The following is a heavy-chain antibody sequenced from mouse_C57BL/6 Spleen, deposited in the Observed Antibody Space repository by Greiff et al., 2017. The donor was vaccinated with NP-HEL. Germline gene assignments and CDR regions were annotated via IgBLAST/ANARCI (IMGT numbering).Heavy chain of an antibody. Sequence: QVHVKQPGAELVKPGASVKLSCKAPGYTFTSYWMHWVKQRPGRGLEWIGRIDPNSGGTKYNEKFKSKATLTVDKPSSTAYMQLSSLTSEDSAVYYCARWGLSARDAWFAYWGQGTLVTVSA. CDR1: GYTFTSYW. V-gene: IGHV1-72*01. J-gene: IGHJ3*01. D-gene: IGHD3-3*01. CDR2: IDPNSGGT. CDR3: ARWGLSARDAWFAY.